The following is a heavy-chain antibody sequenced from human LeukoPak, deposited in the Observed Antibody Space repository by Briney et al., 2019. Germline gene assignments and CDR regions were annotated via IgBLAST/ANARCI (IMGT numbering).Heavy chain of an antibody. Sequence: GGSLRLSCAASGFTFSSYAMSWVRQAPGKGLEWVSAISGSGGSTYYADSVKGRFTISRDNSKNTLYLQMNSLRAEDTAVYYGAKQGKRGYSYGSRYFDYWGQGTLVTVSS. D-gene: IGHD5-18*01. CDR2: ISGSGGST. V-gene: IGHV3-23*01. J-gene: IGHJ4*02. CDR1: GFTFSSYA. CDR3: AKQGKRGYSYGSRYFDY.